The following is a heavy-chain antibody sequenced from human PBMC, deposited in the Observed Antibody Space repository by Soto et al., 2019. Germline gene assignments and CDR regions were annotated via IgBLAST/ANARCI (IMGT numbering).Heavy chain of an antibody. CDR1: GFTVSSNY. CDR2: IYSGGST. Sequence: PGGSLRLSCAASGFTVSSNYMSWVRQAPGKGLEWVSVIYSGGSTYYADSVKGRFTISRDNSKNTLYLQMNSLRAEDTAVYYCARAGFLEWFGYFDYWGQGTLVTVSS. CDR3: ARAGFLEWFGYFDY. J-gene: IGHJ4*02. D-gene: IGHD3-3*01. V-gene: IGHV3-53*01.